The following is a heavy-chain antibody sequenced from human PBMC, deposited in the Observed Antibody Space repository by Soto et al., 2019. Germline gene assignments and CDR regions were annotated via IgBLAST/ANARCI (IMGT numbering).Heavy chain of an antibody. CDR3: ARGRRVYSNYNWFDP. CDR1: GFTFSSYG. CDR2: IWYDGSNK. J-gene: IGHJ5*02. D-gene: IGHD4-4*01. V-gene: IGHV3-33*01. Sequence: GGSLRLSCAASGFTFSSYGMHWVRQAPGKGLEWVAVIWYDGSNKYYADSVKGRFTISRDNSKDTLYLQMNSLRAEDTAVYYCARGRRVYSNYNWFDPWGQGTLVTVSS.